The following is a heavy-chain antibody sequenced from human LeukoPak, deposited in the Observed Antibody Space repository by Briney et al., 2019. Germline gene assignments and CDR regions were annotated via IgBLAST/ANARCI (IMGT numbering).Heavy chain of an antibody. CDR1: GGSISSGGHY. J-gene: IGHJ6*02. CDR3: ARDEAIFGAGYYYGMDV. CDR2: INYSGST. Sequence: PSQTLSLTCTVSGGSISSGGHYWSWIRQHPGKGLEWIGYINYSGSTYYNPSLKSRVTISVDTSQNQFSLKLSSVTAADTALYYCARDEAIFGAGYYYGMDVWGQGTTATVSS. D-gene: IGHD3-3*01. V-gene: IGHV4-31*03.